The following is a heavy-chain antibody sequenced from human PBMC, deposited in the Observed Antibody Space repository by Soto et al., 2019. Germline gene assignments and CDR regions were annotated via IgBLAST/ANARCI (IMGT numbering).Heavy chain of an antibody. CDR3: ARQKNGYNSGAFFDY. Sequence: EVQLVQSGAEVKKPGESLKISCKGSGYSFTSYWIGWVRQMPGKGLEWMGVIYPGDSDTTYSPSFQGQVTISADKSIRTAYLQWSSLKASDTAMYYCARQKNGYNSGAFFDYWGQGTLVTVSS. CDR2: IYPGDSDT. CDR1: GYSFTSYW. J-gene: IGHJ4*02. V-gene: IGHV5-51*01. D-gene: IGHD1-1*01.